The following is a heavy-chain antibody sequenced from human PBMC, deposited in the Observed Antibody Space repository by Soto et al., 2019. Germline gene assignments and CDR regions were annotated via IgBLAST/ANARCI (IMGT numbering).Heavy chain of an antibody. Sequence: EVQLLESGGDLVQPGGSLRLSCAASGFTFSSYAMTWVRQAPGKGLQWVSSISANGAGTYYADSVKGRFTISRDNSKNTLYLQMNSLRVEDSAVYYCAQISLTTVASAYWGQGTLFTVSS. D-gene: IGHD4-17*01. CDR3: AQISLTTVASAY. J-gene: IGHJ4*02. CDR1: GFTFSSYA. CDR2: ISANGAGT. V-gene: IGHV3-23*01.